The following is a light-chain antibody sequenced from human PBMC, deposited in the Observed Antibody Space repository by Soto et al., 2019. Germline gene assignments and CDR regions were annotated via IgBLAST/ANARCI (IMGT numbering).Light chain of an antibody. Sequence: QVPPSPSTLSASVGDRVTITCRASQNIYTWLAWYQQKPGIAPKLLIHKASTLESGVPSRFSGSGYGTEFTLTISSLQPDDFATYYCQQHNGYSERMFGQGTKV. CDR1: QNIYTW. J-gene: IGKJ1*01. CDR2: KAS. CDR3: QQHNGYSERM. V-gene: IGKV1-5*03.